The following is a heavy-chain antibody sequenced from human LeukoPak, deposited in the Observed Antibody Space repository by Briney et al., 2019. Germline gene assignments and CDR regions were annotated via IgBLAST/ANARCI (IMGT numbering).Heavy chain of an antibody. V-gene: IGHV4-31*03. J-gene: IGHJ4*02. D-gene: IGHD1-26*01. CDR3: ARVRRGGRYYFDY. CDR2: IYYSGST. CDR1: GGSISSGGYY. Sequence: NPSQTPSLTCTVSGGSISSGGYYWSWIRQHPGKGLEWIGYIYYSGSTYYNPSLKSRVTISVDTSKNQFSLKLSSVTAADTAVYYCARVRRGGRYYFDYWGQGTLVTVSS.